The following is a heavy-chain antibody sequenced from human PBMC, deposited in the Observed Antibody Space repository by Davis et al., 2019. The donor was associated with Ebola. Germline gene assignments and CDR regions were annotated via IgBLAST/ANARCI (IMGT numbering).Heavy chain of an antibody. V-gene: IGHV1-69*02. CDR1: GGTFSSYT. CDR2: IIPILGIA. Sequence: AASVKVSCKASGGTFSSYTISWVRQAPGQGLEWMGRIIPILGIANYAQKFQGRVTITADKSTSTAYMELSSLRSEDTAVYYCARVPSSGLGYYYYGMDVWGKGTTVTVSS. D-gene: IGHD3-3*01. J-gene: IGHJ6*04. CDR3: ARVPSSGLGYYYYGMDV.